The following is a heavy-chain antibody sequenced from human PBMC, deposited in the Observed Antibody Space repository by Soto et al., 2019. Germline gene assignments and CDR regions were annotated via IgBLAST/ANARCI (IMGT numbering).Heavy chain of an antibody. CDR3: ARDTVVVPAAISRYYYYGMDV. V-gene: IGHV3-11*06. CDR2: ISSSSSYT. J-gene: IGHJ6*02. CDR1: GFTFSDYY. Sequence: QVQLVESGGGLVQPGGSLRLSCAASGFTFSDYYMSWIRQAPGKGLEWVSYISSSSSYTNYADSVKGRFTISRDNAKNSLYLQMNSLRAEDTAVYYCARDTVVVPAAISRYYYYGMDVWGQGTTVTVSS. D-gene: IGHD2-2*02.